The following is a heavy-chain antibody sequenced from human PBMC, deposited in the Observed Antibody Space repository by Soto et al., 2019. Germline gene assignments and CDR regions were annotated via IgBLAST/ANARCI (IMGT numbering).Heavy chain of an antibody. Sequence: SETLSLTCAVYGGSFSGYYWSWIRQPPGKGLEWIGEINHSGSTTYNPSLKSRVTISVDTSKNQFSLKLSSVTAADTAVYYCARADYYGSGSSNWFDPWGQGTLVTVSS. CDR2: INHSGST. D-gene: IGHD3-10*01. J-gene: IGHJ5*02. CDR1: GGSFSGYY. CDR3: ARADYYGSGSSNWFDP. V-gene: IGHV4-34*01.